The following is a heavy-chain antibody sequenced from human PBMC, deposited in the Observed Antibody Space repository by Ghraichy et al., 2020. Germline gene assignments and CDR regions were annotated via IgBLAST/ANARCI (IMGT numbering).Heavy chain of an antibody. J-gene: IGHJ4*02. Sequence: GGSLRLSCAASGFTFNNAWMSWVRQAPGKGLEWVGRIKSKTDGGTMEYAAPVKGRFTISRDDSKNTLYLLLNSLKTEDTAVYYCTTARRFLEWSDYWGQGTLVTVSS. CDR1: GFTFNNAW. V-gene: IGHV3-15*01. CDR3: TTARRFLEWSDY. CDR2: IKSKTDGGTM. D-gene: IGHD3-3*01.